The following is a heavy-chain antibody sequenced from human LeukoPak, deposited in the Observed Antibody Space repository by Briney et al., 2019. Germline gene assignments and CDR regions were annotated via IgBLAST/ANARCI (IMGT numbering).Heavy chain of an antibody. V-gene: IGHV4-30-4*07. J-gene: IGHJ4*02. CDR3: ARHGSGTYPLYY. CDR2: IYYSGST. CDR1: GGSISSGGYS. Sequence: PSETLSLTCAVSGGSISSGGYSWSWIRQPPGKGLEWIGYIYYSGSTYYNPSLKSRVTISVDTSKNQFSLKLSSVTAADTAVYYCARHGSGTYPLYYWGQGTLVTVSS. D-gene: IGHD3-10*01.